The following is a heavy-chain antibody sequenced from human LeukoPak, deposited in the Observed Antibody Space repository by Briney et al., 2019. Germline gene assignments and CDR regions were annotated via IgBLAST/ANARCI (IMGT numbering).Heavy chain of an antibody. D-gene: IGHD2-2*01. CDR2: INHSGST. Sequence: SETLSLTCAVYGGSFSGYYWSWIRQPPGKRLEWIGEINHSGSTNYSPSLKSRVTMSVDTSKNQFSLKLSSVTAADTAVYYCASGDCTTTSCYDDGFDIWGQGTMVTVSS. V-gene: IGHV4-34*01. J-gene: IGHJ3*02. CDR1: GGSFSGYY. CDR3: ASGDCTTTSCYDDGFDI.